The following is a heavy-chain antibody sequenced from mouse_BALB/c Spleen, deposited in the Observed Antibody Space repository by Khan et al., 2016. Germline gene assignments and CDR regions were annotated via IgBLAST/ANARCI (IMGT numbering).Heavy chain of an antibody. CDR1: GFTFSNYW. CDR3: LSGHYAMDF. Sequence: EVQLEESGGGLVQPGGSMKLSCVASGFTFSNYWMNWVRQSPEKGLEWVAEIRLKSNNYATHYAESVKGRFTISRDDSKSSVYLQMNNLRAEDTGIYYCLSGHYAMDFWGQGTSVTVSS. CDR2: IRLKSNNYAT. V-gene: IGHV6-6*02. J-gene: IGHJ4*01.